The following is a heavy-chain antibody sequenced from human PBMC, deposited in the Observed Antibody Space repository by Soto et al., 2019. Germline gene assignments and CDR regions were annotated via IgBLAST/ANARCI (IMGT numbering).Heavy chain of an antibody. V-gene: IGHV3-53*01. D-gene: IGHD3-9*01. CDR1: GFTVSSNY. CDR3: ARDRIGDYDILTGPRDY. CDR2: IYSGGST. J-gene: IGHJ4*02. Sequence: GGSLRLSCAASGFTVSSNYMSWVRQAPGKGLEWVSVIYSGGSTYYADSVKGRFTISRDNSKNTLYLQMNSLRAEDTAVYYCARDRIGDYDILTGPRDYWGQGTLVTVSS.